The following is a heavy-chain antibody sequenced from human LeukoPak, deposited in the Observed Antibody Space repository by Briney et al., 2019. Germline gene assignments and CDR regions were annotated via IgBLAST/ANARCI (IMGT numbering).Heavy chain of an antibody. CDR1: GFTFSDHY. D-gene: IGHD1-14*01. CDR2: TSPSSRST. CDR3: ARDRYNRLVDY. V-gene: IGHV3-11*05. Sequence: GGSLRLSCAASGFTFSDHYMSWIRQAPGKGLEWVSYTSPSSRSTNYADSVKGRFTISRDNAKKSLYLRMNSLRAEDTAVYYCARDRYNRLVDYWGQGTLVTVSS. J-gene: IGHJ4*02.